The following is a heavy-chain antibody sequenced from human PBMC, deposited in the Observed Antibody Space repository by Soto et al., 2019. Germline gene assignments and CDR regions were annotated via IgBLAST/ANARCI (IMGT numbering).Heavy chain of an antibody. CDR3: AREHYFGSGSSSAHNWFDP. D-gene: IGHD3-10*01. CDR2: TYYRSKWYN. J-gene: IGHJ5*02. CDR1: GDSVSSNSVA. V-gene: IGHV6-1*01. Sequence: SQTLSLTCAISGDSVSSNSVAWNWIRQSPSRGLEWLGRTYYRSKWYNDYVVSVRSRITINPDTSKNQFSLQLKSVTPEDTAVDYCAREHYFGSGSSSAHNWFDPWGQGTLVTVSS.